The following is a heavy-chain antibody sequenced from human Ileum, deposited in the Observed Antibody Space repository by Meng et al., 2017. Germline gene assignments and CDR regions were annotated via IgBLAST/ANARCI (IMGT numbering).Heavy chain of an antibody. Sequence: LKVSGPTLVKPTQTLTLTCTFSGFSLSTSGVGVGWIRQPPGKALEWLALIYWDDDKRYSPSLKSRLTITKDTSKNQVVLTMTNMDPVDTATYYCAHKTAVTTSGRGLFDYWGQGTLVTVSS. D-gene: IGHD4-11*01. CDR3: AHKTAVTTSGRGLFDY. V-gene: IGHV2-5*02. CDR2: IYWDDDK. J-gene: IGHJ4*02. CDR1: GFSLSTSGVG.